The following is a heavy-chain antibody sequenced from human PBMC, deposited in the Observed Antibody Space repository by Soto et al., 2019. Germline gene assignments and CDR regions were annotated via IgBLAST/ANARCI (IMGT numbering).Heavy chain of an antibody. CDR1: GFTFTNSA. Sequence: VASVKVSCKTSGFTFTNSAVQWVRQAPGERLQWIGWIVVAGDKTNYAQELQGRLTITRDLSTNTAYMELSSLRSEDTAMYYCAAELYSGGTCCSFDIWGQGTMVTVSS. J-gene: IGHJ3*02. CDR3: AAELYSGGTCCSFDI. CDR2: IVVAGDKT. D-gene: IGHD2-15*01. V-gene: IGHV1-58*01.